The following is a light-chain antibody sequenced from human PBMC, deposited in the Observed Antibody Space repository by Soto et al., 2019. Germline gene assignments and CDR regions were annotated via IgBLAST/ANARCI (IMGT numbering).Light chain of an antibody. CDR2: DVS. J-gene: IGLJ2*01. V-gene: IGLV2-11*01. Sequence: QSAPTQPRSVSGSPGQSVTISCTGTSSDIGGYNYVSWYQQHPGKAPKLMIYDVSKRPSGVPDRFSGSKSGNTASLTISGLQAEDEADYYCCSYAGSYTEVFGGGTKLTVL. CDR1: SSDIGGYNY. CDR3: CSYAGSYTEV.